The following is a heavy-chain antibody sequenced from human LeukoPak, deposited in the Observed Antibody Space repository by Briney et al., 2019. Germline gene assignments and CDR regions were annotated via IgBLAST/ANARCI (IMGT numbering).Heavy chain of an antibody. CDR2: ISYDGSNK. CDR3: ARAIGVAVAGTDY. CDR1: GFTFSSCA. V-gene: IGHV3-30*01. J-gene: IGHJ4*02. Sequence: GGSLRLSCAASGFTFSSCAMHWVRQAPGKGLEWVAVISYDGSNKYYADSVKGRFTISRDNSKNTLYLQMNSLRAEDTAVYYCARAIGVAVAGTDYWGQGTLVTVSS. D-gene: IGHD6-19*01.